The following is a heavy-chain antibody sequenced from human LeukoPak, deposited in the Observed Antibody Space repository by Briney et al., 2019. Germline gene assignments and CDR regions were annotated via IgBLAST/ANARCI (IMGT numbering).Heavy chain of an antibody. D-gene: IGHD3-22*01. CDR3: AREQWAYRSYYASSGYHDY. CDR2: IYFSGGT. CDR1: GDSISSSNCY. V-gene: IGHV4-39*02. J-gene: IGHJ4*02. Sequence: SETLSLTCTVSGDSISSSNCYWGWIRQPPGKGLEWIGSIYFSGGTYYNASLKSRVTISVDTSKNQFSLKLSSVTAADTAMYYCAREQWAYRSYYASSGYHDYWGQGTLVTVSS.